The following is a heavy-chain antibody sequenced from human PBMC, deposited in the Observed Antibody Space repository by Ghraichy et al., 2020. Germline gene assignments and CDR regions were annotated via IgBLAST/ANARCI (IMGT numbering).Heavy chain of an antibody. CDR2: ISSNGGST. CDR3: VKGRGYSYSEGIDY. D-gene: IGHD5-18*01. V-gene: IGHV3-64D*06. CDR1: GFTFSSYA. Sequence: ESLNISCSASGFTFSSYAMHWVRQAPGKGLEYVSAISSNGGSTYYADSVKGRFTISRDNSENTLYLQMSSLRAEDTAVYYCVKGRGYSYSEGIDYWGQGTLVTVSS. J-gene: IGHJ4*02.